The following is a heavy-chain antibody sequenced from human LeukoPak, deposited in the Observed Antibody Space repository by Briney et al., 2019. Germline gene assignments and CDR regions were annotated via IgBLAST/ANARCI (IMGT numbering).Heavy chain of an antibody. J-gene: IGHJ6*03. Sequence: PGGSLRLSCAASGFTFSSYSMNWVRQPPGKGLEWVSSIFPSGGEIHYADSVRGRFTISRDNSKSTLSLQMNSLRAEDTAVYYCASSRGSYYYDSSGYYSINYYYYMDVWGKGTTVTISS. D-gene: IGHD3-22*01. CDR2: IFPSGGEI. CDR3: ASSRGSYYYDSSGYYSINYYYYMDV. CDR1: GFTFSSYS. V-gene: IGHV3-21*04.